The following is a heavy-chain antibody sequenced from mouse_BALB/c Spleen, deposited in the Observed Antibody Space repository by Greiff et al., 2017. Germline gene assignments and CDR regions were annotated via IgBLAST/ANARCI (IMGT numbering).Heavy chain of an antibody. V-gene: IGHV5-15*02. Sequence: EVKLMESGGGLVQPGGSRKLSCAASGFTFSDYGMAWVRQAPGKGPEWVAFISNLAYSIYYADTVTGRFTISRENAKNTLYLEMSSLRSEDTAMYYCARGNYDYDQGAMDYWGQGTSVTVSS. D-gene: IGHD2-4*01. CDR2: ISNLAYSI. J-gene: IGHJ4*01. CDR3: ARGNYDYDQGAMDY. CDR1: GFTFSDYG.